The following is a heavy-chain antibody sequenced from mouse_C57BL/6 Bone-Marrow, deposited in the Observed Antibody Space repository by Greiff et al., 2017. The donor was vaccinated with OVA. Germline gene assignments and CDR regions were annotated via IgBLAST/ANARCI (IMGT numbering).Heavy chain of an antibody. V-gene: IGHV2-2*01. CDR1: GFSLTSYG. Sequence: VMLVESGPGLVQPSQSLSITCTVSGFSLTSYGVHWVRQSPGKGLEWLGVIWSGGSTDYNAAFISRLSISKDNSKSQVFFKMNSLQADDTAIYYCARKGLGRNWYFDVWGTGTTVTVSS. CDR2: IWSGGST. CDR3: ARKGLGRNWYFDV. J-gene: IGHJ1*03. D-gene: IGHD4-1*01.